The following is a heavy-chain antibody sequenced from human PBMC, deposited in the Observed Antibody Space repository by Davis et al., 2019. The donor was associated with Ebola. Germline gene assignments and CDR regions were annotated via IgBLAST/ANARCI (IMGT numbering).Heavy chain of an antibody. CDR3: ARTEIFGPPHVFDY. D-gene: IGHD1-14*01. CDR2: IYNSGNT. V-gene: IGHV4-59*01. J-gene: IGHJ4*02. CDR1: GGSIRSYY. Sequence: PGGSLRLSCTVSGGSIRSYYWSWIRQPPGKGLEWIGYIYNSGNTNYNPSLKSRVTISEDTSKNRFSLKLSSVTAADTAVYYCARTEIFGPPHVFDYWGQGTLVTVSS.